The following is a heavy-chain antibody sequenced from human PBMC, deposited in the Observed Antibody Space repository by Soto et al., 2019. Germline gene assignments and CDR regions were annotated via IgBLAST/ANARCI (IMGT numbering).Heavy chain of an antibody. CDR2: IYYTGST. V-gene: IGHV4-39*01. Sequence: PSETLSLTCTFYGGSIRSSSCYWGWIRKPPGKGLEWIGTIYYTGSTYYNPSLKSRVTMSVDTSKNQISLRLSSVTAADTAVYYCARLPRYNDILSGSWGQGIQVTVS. CDR1: GGSIRSSSCY. D-gene: IGHD3-9*01. J-gene: IGHJ4*02. CDR3: ARLPRYNDILSGS.